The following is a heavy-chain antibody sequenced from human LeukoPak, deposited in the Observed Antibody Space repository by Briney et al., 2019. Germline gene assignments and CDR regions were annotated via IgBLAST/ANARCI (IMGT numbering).Heavy chain of an antibody. Sequence: GESLKISCKGSGYSFTSYWIGWVRQMPGKALEWMGIIYPGDSDTRYSPSFQGQVTISADKSISTAYLQWSSLKASDTAMYYCARHPGAGSYGYYYGMDVWGQGTTVTVSS. D-gene: IGHD1-26*01. CDR2: IYPGDSDT. J-gene: IGHJ6*02. V-gene: IGHV5-51*01. CDR1: GYSFTSYW. CDR3: ARHPGAGSYGYYYGMDV.